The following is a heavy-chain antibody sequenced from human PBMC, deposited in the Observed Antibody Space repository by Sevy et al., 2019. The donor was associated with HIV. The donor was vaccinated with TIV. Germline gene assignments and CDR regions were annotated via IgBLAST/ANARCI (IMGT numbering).Heavy chain of an antibody. CDR3: STGQVLRFLEWPTYGMDV. J-gene: IGHJ6*02. Sequence: GGCLRLSCAASGFTFSSHWMFWVRQAPGKGLVWVSHINSHGTITNYADSVKGRFTISRDNAKNTVYLQINSLRAEDTAVYYCSTGQVLRFLEWPTYGMDVWGQGTTVTVSS. D-gene: IGHD3-3*01. CDR1: GFTFSSHW. V-gene: IGHV3-74*01. CDR2: INSHGTIT.